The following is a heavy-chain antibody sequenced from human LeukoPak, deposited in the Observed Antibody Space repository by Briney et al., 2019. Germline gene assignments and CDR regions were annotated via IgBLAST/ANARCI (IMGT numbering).Heavy chain of an antibody. CDR3: ARDYCSSTSCLFDY. CDR1: GYTFTSYY. V-gene: IGHV1-2*06. Sequence: ASVKASCKASGYTFTSYYMHWVRQAPGQGLEWMGRINPNSGDTNYAQKFQGRVTMTRDTSISTAYMELSRLRSDDTAVYYCARDYCSSTSCLFDYWGQGTLVTVSS. J-gene: IGHJ4*02. CDR2: INPNSGDT. D-gene: IGHD2-2*01.